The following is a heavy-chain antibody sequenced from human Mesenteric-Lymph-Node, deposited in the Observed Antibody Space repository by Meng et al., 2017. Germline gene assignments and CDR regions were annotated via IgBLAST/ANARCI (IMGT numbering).Heavy chain of an antibody. CDR2: ISAYNGNT. V-gene: IGHV1-18*01. Sequence: ASVKVSCKASGYTFTSYGISWVRQAPGQGLEWMGWISAYNGNTNYAQKLQGRVTMTTDTSTSTAYMELRSLRSDDPAVYYCARAHPYYDILPGYQPLDYWGQGTLVTVSS. CDR1: GYTFTSYG. CDR3: ARAHPYYDILPGYQPLDY. J-gene: IGHJ4*02. D-gene: IGHD3-9*01.